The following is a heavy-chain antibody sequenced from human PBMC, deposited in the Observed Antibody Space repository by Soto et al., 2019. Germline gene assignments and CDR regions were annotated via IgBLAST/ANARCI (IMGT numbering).Heavy chain of an antibody. CDR1: DASVWSDSYF. D-gene: IGHD1-26*01. V-gene: IGHV4-61*01. J-gene: IGHJ4*02. Sequence: LSLTCTVSDASVWSDSYFWTWIRQPPGKGLEWIAYISHAGDTNYNPSLKSRVTISIDTSRNQFSLTVTSVTAADTAVYFCARIVVGVTVDLWGQGSLVTVSS. CDR2: ISHAGDT. CDR3: ARIVVGVTVDL.